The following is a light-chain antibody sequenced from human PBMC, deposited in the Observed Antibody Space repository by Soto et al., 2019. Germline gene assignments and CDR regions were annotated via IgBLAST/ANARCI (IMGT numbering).Light chain of an antibody. CDR1: SSNIADNP. V-gene: IGLV1-44*01. Sequence: QAVVTQPPSASGTPGQCGTISCSGSSSNIADNPVNWYRHLPGAAPTLLIYLDDQRPSGVPDRFSASKSGTSASLVISGLQPGDEADYYCAAWDYSLSGRVFGGGTKLTVL. CDR3: AAWDYSLSGRV. J-gene: IGLJ3*02. CDR2: LDD.